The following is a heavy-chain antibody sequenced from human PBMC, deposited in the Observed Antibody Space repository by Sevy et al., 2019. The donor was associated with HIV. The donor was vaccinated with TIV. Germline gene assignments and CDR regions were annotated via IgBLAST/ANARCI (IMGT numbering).Heavy chain of an antibody. Sequence: SETLSLTCAVSGVSVSSDTYYWSWIRQPPGKGLEWIGYVYHTGSTNYSPSFKSRVTISVDTSKNQFSLRLFSVAAADTAAYYCAREPYFFDKSAYYWDYWGQGALVTVSS. CDR3: AREPYFFDKSAYYWDY. CDR2: VYHTGST. V-gene: IGHV4-61*01. D-gene: IGHD3-22*01. J-gene: IGHJ4*02. CDR1: GVSVSSDTYY.